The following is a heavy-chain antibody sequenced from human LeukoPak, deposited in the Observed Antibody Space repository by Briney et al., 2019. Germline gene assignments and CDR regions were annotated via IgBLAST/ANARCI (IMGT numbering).Heavy chain of an antibody. CDR3: AKEGGAGYGYGMDV. V-gene: IGHV3-23*01. Sequence: GGCLRLSSAASGFTFSSYAMTWVRQAPGNGLERDSSIGGNTYHTDPVKGRFTISRDNSKNTLYLQMDSLRAGDTALYYCAKEGGAGYGYGMDVWGQGTTVTVSS. CDR1: GFTFSSYA. J-gene: IGHJ6*02. D-gene: IGHD5-18*01. CDR2: IGGNT.